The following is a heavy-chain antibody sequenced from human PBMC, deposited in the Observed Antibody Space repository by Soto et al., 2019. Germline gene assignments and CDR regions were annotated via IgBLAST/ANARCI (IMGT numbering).Heavy chain of an antibody. D-gene: IGHD6-19*01. CDR1: GGSISTYY. CDR2: IYHSGST. Sequence: SETLSLTCTVSGGSISTYYWSWIRQPPGKGLEWIGYIYHSGSTYYNPSLKSRVTISVDRSKNQFSLKLSSVTAADTAVYYCARSPVSGWGPLGDYYYGMDVWGQGTTVTVSS. CDR3: ARSPVSGWGPLGDYYYGMDV. J-gene: IGHJ6*02. V-gene: IGHV4-59*12.